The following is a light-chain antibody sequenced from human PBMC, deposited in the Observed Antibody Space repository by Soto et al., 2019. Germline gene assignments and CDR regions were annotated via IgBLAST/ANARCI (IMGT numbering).Light chain of an antibody. J-gene: IGLJ1*01. Sequence: QSVLSKPPSGSGTPGQSAFIPCPGGRSAIGSNFVNWYQHLPGTVPKLLIYNSNQRPSGVPDRFSGSKSGTSASLAISGLQSEDEADYYCAAWDDSLTGPVFGTGTKVTVL. CDR1: RSAIGSNF. CDR2: NSN. CDR3: AAWDDSLTGPV. V-gene: IGLV1-44*01.